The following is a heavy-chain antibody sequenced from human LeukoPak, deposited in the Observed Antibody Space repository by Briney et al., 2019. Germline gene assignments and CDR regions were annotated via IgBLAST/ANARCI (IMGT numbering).Heavy chain of an antibody. J-gene: IGHJ5*02. CDR1: GGSISSGSYY. V-gene: IGHV4-61*02. D-gene: IGHD3-22*01. Sequence: SETLSLTCTVSGGSISSGSYYWSWIRQPAGKGLEWIGRIYTSGSTNYNPSLKSRVTISVDTSKNQFSLKLSSVTAADTAVYYCARGAWDYDSSGSRRPNWFDPWGQGTLVTVSS. CDR2: IYTSGST. CDR3: ARGAWDYDSSGSRRPNWFDP.